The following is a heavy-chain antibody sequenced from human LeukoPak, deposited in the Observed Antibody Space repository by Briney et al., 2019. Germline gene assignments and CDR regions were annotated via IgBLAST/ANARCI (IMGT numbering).Heavy chain of an antibody. CDR3: ARRRYSGYDLFDY. D-gene: IGHD5-12*01. CDR1: GYTFTSYG. CDR2: ISTYNDNT. Sequence: ASVKVSCKASGYTFTSYGLSWVRQAPGQGLEWMGWISTYNDNTHYAQKFQGRVTMTTDTSTNTAYKELRSLRSDDTAVYYCARRRYSGYDLFDYWGQGTLVTVSS. V-gene: IGHV1-18*01. J-gene: IGHJ4*02.